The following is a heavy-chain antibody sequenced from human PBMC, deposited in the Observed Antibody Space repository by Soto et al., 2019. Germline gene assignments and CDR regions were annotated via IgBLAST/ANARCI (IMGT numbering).Heavy chain of an antibody. CDR2: IYSGGST. CDR3: ARVPTTYYYGSGSYYNHIDY. V-gene: IGHV3-66*01. Sequence: GGSLRLSCAASGFTVSSNYMSWVRQAPGKGLEWVSVIYSGGSTYYADSVKGRFTISRDNSKNTLYLQMNSLRAEDTAVYYCARVPTTYYYGSGSYYNHIDYWGQGTLVTGSS. CDR1: GFTVSSNY. D-gene: IGHD3-10*01. J-gene: IGHJ4*02.